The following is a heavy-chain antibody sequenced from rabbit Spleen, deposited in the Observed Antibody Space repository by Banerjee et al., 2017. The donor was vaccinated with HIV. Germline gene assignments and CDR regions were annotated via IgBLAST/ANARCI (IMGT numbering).Heavy chain of an antibody. D-gene: IGHD1-1*01. V-gene: IGHV1S40*01. J-gene: IGHJ3*01. CDR3: ARAYTWSSGYGLTRLDL. Sequence: QSLEESGGDLVKPGASLTLTCTASGFSFSSNNYMCWVRQAPEKGLEWIACIYASSSDYTYYASWAKGRFTISKTSSTTVTLQMTSLTAADTATYFCARAYTWSSGYGLTRLDLWGPGTLVTVS. CDR1: GFSFSSNNY. CDR2: IYASSSDYT.